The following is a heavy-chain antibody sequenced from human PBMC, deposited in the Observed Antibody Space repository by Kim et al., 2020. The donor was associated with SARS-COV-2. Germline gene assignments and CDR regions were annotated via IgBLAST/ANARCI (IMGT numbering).Heavy chain of an antibody. CDR2: SYVGSNK. V-gene: IGHV3-30*01. Sequence: SYVGSNKYYADSVKGRFTISRDNSKNTLYLQMNSLRAEDTAVYYCARPDYWGQGTLVTVSS. CDR3: ARPDY. J-gene: IGHJ4*02.